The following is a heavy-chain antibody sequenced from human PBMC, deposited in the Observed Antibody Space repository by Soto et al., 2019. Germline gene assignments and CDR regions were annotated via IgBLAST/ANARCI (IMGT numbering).Heavy chain of an antibody. Sequence: SETLSLTCTVSGGSIANNNYFWGWVRQPPGRGLEWIGSAAYSGGTYKNPSLKSRVTVSVDTSKNQFSLKLTSVTAADTAVYYCAKVVAGATSHSGFDSWGQGNLVTVSS. CDR1: GGSIANNNYF. D-gene: IGHD2-15*01. CDR3: AKVVAGATSHSGFDS. CDR2: AAYSGGT. V-gene: IGHV4-39*01. J-gene: IGHJ4*02.